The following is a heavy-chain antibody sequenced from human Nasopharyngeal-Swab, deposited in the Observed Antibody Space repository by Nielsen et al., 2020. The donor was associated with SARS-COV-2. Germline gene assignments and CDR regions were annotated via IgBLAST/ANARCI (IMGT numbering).Heavy chain of an antibody. CDR2: IIPILGIP. CDR1: GGTFRSYA. D-gene: IGHD2-15*01. CDR3: ARDIVVVVAATPNYYYYGMDV. V-gene: IGHV1-69*04. J-gene: IGHJ6*02. Sequence: SVKVPCKASGGTFRSYAISWVRPAPGQGPEWMGRIIPILGIPNYAQKFQGRVKITADKSTSTAYMELSSLRSEDTAVYYCARDIVVVVAATPNYYYYGMDVWGQGTTVTVSS.